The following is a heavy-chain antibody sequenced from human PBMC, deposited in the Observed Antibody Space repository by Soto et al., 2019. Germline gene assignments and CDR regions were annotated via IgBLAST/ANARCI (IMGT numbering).Heavy chain of an antibody. CDR2: ISYDGSNK. J-gene: IGHJ4*02. CDR3: ARSRPPYYYDSSGYYYALDY. D-gene: IGHD3-22*01. V-gene: IGHV3-30*03. CDR1: GFTFNNNG. Sequence: GGSLRFSCAASGFTFNNNGMHWVRQAPGKGLEWVAIISYDGSNKYYADSVKGRFTISRDNSKNTLYLQMNSLRAEDTAVYYCARSRPPYYYDSSGYYYALDYWGQGTLVTVSS.